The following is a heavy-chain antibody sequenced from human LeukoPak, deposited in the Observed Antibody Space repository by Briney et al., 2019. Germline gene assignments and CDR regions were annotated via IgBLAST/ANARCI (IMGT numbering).Heavy chain of an antibody. CDR2: IRSKANSYAT. Sequence: GGSLKLSCAASVFTFSVSAMHWVRQASGKGLEWVGRIRSKANSYATAYAASVKGRFTISRDDSKNTAYLQMNSLKTEDTAVYYCTRPIQGLYEGPRFDPWGQGTLVTVSS. CDR3: TRPIQGLYEGPRFDP. J-gene: IGHJ5*02. CDR1: VFTFSVSA. V-gene: IGHV3-73*01. D-gene: IGHD3-16*01.